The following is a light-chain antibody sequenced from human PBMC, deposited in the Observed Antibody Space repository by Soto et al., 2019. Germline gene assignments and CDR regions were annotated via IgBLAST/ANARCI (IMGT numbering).Light chain of an antibody. CDR2: DAS. CDR3: QQFSNYPVT. CDR1: QTVRNNY. J-gene: IGKJ4*01. Sequence: ELVLTQSPGTLSLSPGERATLSCRASQTVRNNYLAWYQQKPGQAPRLLIYDASSRATGIPDRFSGGGSGTDFTLTISRLEPEDFAVYYGQQFSNYPVTFGGGTKLDSK. V-gene: IGKV3-20*01.